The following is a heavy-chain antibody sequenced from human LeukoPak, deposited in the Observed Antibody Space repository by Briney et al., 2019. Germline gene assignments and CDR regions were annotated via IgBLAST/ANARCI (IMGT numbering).Heavy chain of an antibody. CDR1: GYTFTGYY. D-gene: IGHD6-19*01. J-gene: IGHJ4*02. Sequence: ASVKVSCKASGYTFTGYYMHWVRQAPGPGLEWMGRINPNSGGTNYAQKFQGRVTMTRDTSISTAYMELSRLRSDDTAVYYCARGEIAVAGTPPPADYWGQGTLVTVSS. CDR3: ARGEIAVAGTPPPADY. CDR2: INPNSGGT. V-gene: IGHV1-2*06.